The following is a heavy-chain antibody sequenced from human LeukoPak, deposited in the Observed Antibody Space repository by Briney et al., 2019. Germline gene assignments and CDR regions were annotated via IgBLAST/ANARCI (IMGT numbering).Heavy chain of an antibody. CDR2: ISGSGAST. V-gene: IGHV3-23*01. J-gene: IGHJ4*02. CDR1: GFTLSTNA. Sequence: GGPLRLSCLTSGFTLSTNAMSWVRQAPGKGLEWISGISGSGASTYYADSVKGRFTIARDDSRNTLYLQMNSLRGDDTAVYYCAKDVGKWESLHFFDYWGQGTLVTVSS. D-gene: IGHD1-26*01. CDR3: AKDVGKWESLHFFDY.